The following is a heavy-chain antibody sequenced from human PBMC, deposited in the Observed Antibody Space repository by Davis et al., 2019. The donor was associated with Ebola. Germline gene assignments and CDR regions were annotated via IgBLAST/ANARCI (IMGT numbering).Heavy chain of an antibody. Sequence: ASVKVSCKASGYTFTSYGISWVRQAPGQGLEWMGIINPSGGSTSYAQKFQGRVTMTRDTSTSTVYMELSSLRSEDTAVYYCASGGGTMVQGVIINYGMDVWGQGTTVTVSS. V-gene: IGHV1-46*01. CDR3: ASGGGTMVQGVIINYGMDV. D-gene: IGHD3-10*01. J-gene: IGHJ6*02. CDR2: INPSGGST. CDR1: GYTFTSYG.